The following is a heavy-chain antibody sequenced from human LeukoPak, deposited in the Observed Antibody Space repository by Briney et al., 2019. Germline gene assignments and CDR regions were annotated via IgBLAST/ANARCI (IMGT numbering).Heavy chain of an antibody. CDR1: GGSISSSSYY. J-gene: IGHJ3*02. V-gene: IGHV4-39*02. D-gene: IGHD3-3*01. CDR3: ARDPYYDFWSGYYAFDI. Sequence: SETLSLTCTVSGGSISSSSYYWGWIRQPPGKGLEWIGSIYYSGSTYYNPSLKSRVTISVDTSKNQFSLKLSSVTAADTAVYYCARDPYYDFWSGYYAFDIWGQGTMVTVSS. CDR2: IYYSGST.